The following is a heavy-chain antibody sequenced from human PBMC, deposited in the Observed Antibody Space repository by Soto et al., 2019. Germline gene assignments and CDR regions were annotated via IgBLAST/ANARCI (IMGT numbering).Heavy chain of an antibody. Sequence: QVQLQESGPGLVKPSQTLSLTCTVSGGSISSGGYYWSWIRQHPGKGLEWIGYIYYSGSTYYNPSRKSRVTISVDTSKNQFSLKLSSVTAADTAVYYCARGDYGDYGEYFQHWGQGTLVTVSS. CDR1: GGSISSGGYY. V-gene: IGHV4-31*03. D-gene: IGHD4-17*01. CDR2: IYYSGST. J-gene: IGHJ1*01. CDR3: ARGDYGDYGEYFQH.